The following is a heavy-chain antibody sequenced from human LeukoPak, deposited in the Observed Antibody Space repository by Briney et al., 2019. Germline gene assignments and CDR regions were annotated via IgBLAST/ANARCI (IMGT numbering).Heavy chain of an antibody. Sequence: SETLSLTCTVSGGSISSGGYYWSWLRQHPGKGLEWIGYIYYSGSTYYNPSLKSRVTISVDTSKNQFSLKLGSVTAADTAVYYCARGIGYCSSTSCYRFDPWGQGTLVTVSS. V-gene: IGHV4-31*03. J-gene: IGHJ5*02. CDR1: GGSISSGGYY. CDR2: IYYSGST. D-gene: IGHD2-2*01. CDR3: ARGIGYCSSTSCYRFDP.